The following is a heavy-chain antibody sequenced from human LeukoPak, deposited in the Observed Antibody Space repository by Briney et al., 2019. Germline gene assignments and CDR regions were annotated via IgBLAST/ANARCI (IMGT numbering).Heavy chain of an antibody. CDR3: ARSAPIGVGANPFDY. J-gene: IGHJ4*02. D-gene: IGHD1-26*01. V-gene: IGHV4-30-4*01. CDR2: MYYSGST. Sequence: SQTLSLTCTVSGGSISSGDYYWSWIRQPPGKGLEWIAYMYYSGSTYYNPSLKSRVTISVDTSKNQFSLKLSSVTAADTAVYYCARSAPIGVGANPFDYWGQGTLVTVSS. CDR1: GGSISSGDYY.